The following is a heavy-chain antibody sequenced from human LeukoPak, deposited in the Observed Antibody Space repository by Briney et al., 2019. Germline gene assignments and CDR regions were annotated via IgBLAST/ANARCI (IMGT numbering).Heavy chain of an antibody. V-gene: IGHV4-4*07. CDR3: ARDCPGAACSGLLYGMDV. J-gene: IGHJ6*02. Sequence: SETLSLTCTVSGGSISSYYWSWLRQPAGKGLEWFGRIYTSGSTNYNPSLKSRVTMSVDTSKNQFSLKLSSVTAADTAVYYCARDCPGAACSGLLYGMDVWGQGTTVTVSS. CDR1: GGSISSYY. D-gene: IGHD2-15*01. CDR2: IYTSGST.